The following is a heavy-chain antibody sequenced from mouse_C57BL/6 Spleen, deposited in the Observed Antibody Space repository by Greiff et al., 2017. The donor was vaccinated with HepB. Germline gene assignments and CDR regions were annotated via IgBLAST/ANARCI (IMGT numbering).Heavy chain of an antibody. CDR2: IYPGDGDT. Sequence: QVQLKESGPELVKPGASVKISCKASGYAFSSSWMNWVKQRPGKGLEWIGRIYPGDGDTNYNGKFKGKATLTADKSSSTAYMQLSSLTSEDSAVYFCARRRAIDGNYDYFDYWGQGTTLTVSS. V-gene: IGHV1-82*01. D-gene: IGHD2-1*01. CDR1: GYAFSSSW. CDR3: ARRRAIDGNYDYFDY. J-gene: IGHJ2*01.